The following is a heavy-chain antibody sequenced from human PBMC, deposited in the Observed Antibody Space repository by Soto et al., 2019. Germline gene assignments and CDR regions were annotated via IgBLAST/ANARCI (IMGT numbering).Heavy chain of an antibody. D-gene: IGHD6-19*01. Sequence: VQLLESGGGLVQPGGSLRLSCAASGFTFSGYAMSWVRQAPGKGLEWVSAISGSGGSTYYADSVKGRFTISRDNSKNTLYLQMNSLRAEDTAVYYCAISGYSSGWYGYFQHWGQGTLVTVSS. CDR1: GFTFSGYA. J-gene: IGHJ1*01. V-gene: IGHV3-23*01. CDR2: ISGSGGST. CDR3: AISGYSSGWYGYFQH.